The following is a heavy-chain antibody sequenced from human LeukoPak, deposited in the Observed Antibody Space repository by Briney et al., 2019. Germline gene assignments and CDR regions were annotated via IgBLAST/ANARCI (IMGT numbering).Heavy chain of an antibody. Sequence: GGSLRLSCAASGFTFSSYSMHWVRQAPGKGLEWLSRISSSGSSVSYADSAKGRFTMSRDNAKESLYLQMNSLRAEDTAVYYCVRDLIGVVIMAYWGQGTLVTVSS. D-gene: IGHD3-3*01. CDR2: ISSSGSSV. J-gene: IGHJ4*02. CDR1: GFTFSSYS. V-gene: IGHV3-48*04. CDR3: VRDLIGVVIMAY.